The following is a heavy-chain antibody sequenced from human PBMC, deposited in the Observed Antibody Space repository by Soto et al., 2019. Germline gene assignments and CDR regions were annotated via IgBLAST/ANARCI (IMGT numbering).Heavy chain of an antibody. D-gene: IGHD3-10*01. Sequence: EVQLVESGGGLVQPGGSLRLSCAASGLTVSSNYMSWVRQAPGKGLEWVSVIYSGGSTYYADSVKGRFTISRDNSKNTLYLQMNSLRAEDTAVYYCSRGFYYYGSGTMGGYFDYWGQGTLVTVSS. CDR1: GLTVSSNY. J-gene: IGHJ4*02. CDR2: IYSGGST. CDR3: SRGFYYYGSGTMGGYFDY. V-gene: IGHV3-66*01.